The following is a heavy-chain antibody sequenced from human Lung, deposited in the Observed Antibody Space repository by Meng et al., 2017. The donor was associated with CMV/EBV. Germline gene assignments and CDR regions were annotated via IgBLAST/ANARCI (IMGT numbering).Heavy chain of an antibody. V-gene: IGHV3-23*01. CDR3: AKDWPTTPHD. Sequence: GEXXKISCAASGFTFSSYAMSWVRQAPGKGLEWVSAISGSGGSTYYADSVKGRFTISRDNSKNTLYLQMNSLRAEDTAVYYCAKDWPTTPHDWGQGPLVTVSS. CDR1: GFTFSSYA. CDR2: ISGSGGST. D-gene: IGHD1-1*01. J-gene: IGHJ4*02.